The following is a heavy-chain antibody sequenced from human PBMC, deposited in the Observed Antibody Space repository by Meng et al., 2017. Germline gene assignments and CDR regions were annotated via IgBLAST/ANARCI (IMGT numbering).Heavy chain of an antibody. CDR1: GFTFSSYA. CDR3: ARAMPMVRGVMGAFDI. J-gene: IGHJ3*02. V-gene: IGHV3-21*01. CDR2: ISSSSSYI. D-gene: IGHD3-10*01. Sequence: GESLKISCAASGFTFSSYAMHWVRQAPGKGLEWVSSISSSSSYIYYADSVKGRFTISRDNAKNSLYLQMNSLRAEDTAVYYCARAMPMVRGVMGAFDIWGQGTMVTVSS.